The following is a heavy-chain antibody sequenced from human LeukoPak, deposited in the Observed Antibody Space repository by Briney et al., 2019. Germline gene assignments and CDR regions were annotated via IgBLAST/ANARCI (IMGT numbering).Heavy chain of an antibody. Sequence: PGGSLRLSCAASGFTFSSYGMHWVRQAPGKGLEWVAVISYDGSNKYYADSVKGRFTISRDNSKNTLYLQMNSLRAEDTAVYYCALSGYYDREGPFDYWGQGTLVTVSS. D-gene: IGHD3-22*01. CDR3: ALSGYYDREGPFDY. CDR2: ISYDGSNK. V-gene: IGHV3-30*03. CDR1: GFTFSSYG. J-gene: IGHJ4*02.